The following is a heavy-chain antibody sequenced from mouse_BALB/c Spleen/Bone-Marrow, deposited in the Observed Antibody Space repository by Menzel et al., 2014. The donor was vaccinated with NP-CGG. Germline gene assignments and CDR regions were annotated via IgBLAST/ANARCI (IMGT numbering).Heavy chain of an antibody. V-gene: IGHV1-14*01. CDR3: ARRWLPYSMDY. D-gene: IGHD2-3*01. CDR1: GYTFTSYI. Sequence: VQLQQSGPELVKPGASVKMSCKASGYTFTSYIMHWVKQKPGQGLEWIGYINPYNDGTKYNEKFKGKATLTSDKSSSTTYMELSILTSEDSAFYYCARRWLPYSMDYWGQGTSVTVSS. J-gene: IGHJ4*01. CDR2: INPYNDGT.